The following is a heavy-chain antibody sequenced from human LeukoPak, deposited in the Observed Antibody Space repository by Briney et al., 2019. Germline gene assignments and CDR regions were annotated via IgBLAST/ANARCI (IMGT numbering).Heavy chain of an antibody. CDR3: ARDGAYSSGWYGKFDY. D-gene: IGHD6-19*01. CDR2: ISYDGSNK. Sequence: QPGRSLRLSCAASGFTFSSYAMHWVRQAPGKGLEWVAVISYDGSNKYYADSVKGRFTISRDNSKNTLYLQMNSLRAEDTAVYYCARDGAYSSGWYGKFDYWGQGTLVTVSS. CDR1: GFTFSSYA. J-gene: IGHJ4*02. V-gene: IGHV3-30*04.